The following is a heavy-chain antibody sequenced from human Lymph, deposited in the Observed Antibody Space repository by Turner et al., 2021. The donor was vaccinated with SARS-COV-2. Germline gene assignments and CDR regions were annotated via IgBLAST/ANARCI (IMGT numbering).Heavy chain of an antibody. J-gene: IGHJ4*02. V-gene: IGHV1-2*02. D-gene: IGHD6-19*01. CDR3: ARGESIAVAGTQYFDY. CDR2: INPNSGGT. Sequence: QVHLVQSGAEVKKPGASVKVSCKASGYTFTDYYMHWVRQAPGQGLEWMGWINPNSGGTNYAQKFQGRVTMTRDTSISTAYMELRWLRYDDTAVYFCARGESIAVAGTQYFDYWGQGTLVTVSS. CDR1: GYTFTDYY.